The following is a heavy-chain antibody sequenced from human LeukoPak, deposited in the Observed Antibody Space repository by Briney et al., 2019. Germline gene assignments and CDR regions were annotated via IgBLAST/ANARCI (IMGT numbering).Heavy chain of an antibody. Sequence: GGSLRLSCAASGFIFSSYAMHWVRQAPGKGLEWVSYISSSGSTIYYADSVKGRFTISRDNAKNSLYLQMNSLGAEDTAVYYCATQRVVVAAYYFDYWGQGTLVTVSS. V-gene: IGHV3-48*04. D-gene: IGHD2-15*01. CDR3: ATQRVVVAAYYFDY. CDR2: ISSSGSTI. CDR1: GFIFSSYA. J-gene: IGHJ4*02.